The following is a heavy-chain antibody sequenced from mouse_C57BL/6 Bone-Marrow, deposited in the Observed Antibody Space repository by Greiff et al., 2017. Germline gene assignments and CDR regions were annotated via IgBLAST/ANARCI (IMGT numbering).Heavy chain of an antibody. V-gene: IGHV1-80*01. CDR3: ARKQGGGSPRAFFDY. CDR1: GYAFSSYW. Sequence: QVQLQQSGAELVKPGASVKISCKASGYAFSSYWMNWVKQRPGKGREWLGQTSSGDGDTTYNGQLKGKATLTADKSSSTAYMQLSSLTSEDSAVYFCARKQGGGSPRAFFDYWGQGTTLTVSS. D-gene: IGHD1-1*02. CDR2: TSSGDGDT. J-gene: IGHJ2*01.